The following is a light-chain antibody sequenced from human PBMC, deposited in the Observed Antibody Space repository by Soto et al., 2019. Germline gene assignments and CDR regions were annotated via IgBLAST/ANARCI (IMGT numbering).Light chain of an antibody. CDR1: RRVSRNY. Sequence: EIVLTQSPATLALSQGERATLSCRASRRVSRNYLAWYQQKPGQAPRLLIYEASSRSTGIPYRFSGSASGTDFTLTISRLEPEEFAVYYCQQYVTSPLTFGGGTKVDIK. J-gene: IGKJ4*01. CDR3: QQYVTSPLT. CDR2: EAS. V-gene: IGKV3-20*01.